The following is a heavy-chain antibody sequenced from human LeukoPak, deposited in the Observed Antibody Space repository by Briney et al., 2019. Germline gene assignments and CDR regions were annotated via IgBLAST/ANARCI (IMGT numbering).Heavy chain of an antibody. CDR3: AKPSGSGVDY. D-gene: IGHD1-26*01. Sequence: GGSLRLSCGASGFVFDAHDMHWVRQAPGKGLEWVAFIRSDGYHTYYADSVKGRFTITRDNSKNTLYLQMNSLRLEDMALYYCAKPSGSGVDYWGRGTRVTVSS. J-gene: IGHJ4*02. CDR2: IRSDGYHT. CDR1: GFVFDAHD. V-gene: IGHV3-30*02.